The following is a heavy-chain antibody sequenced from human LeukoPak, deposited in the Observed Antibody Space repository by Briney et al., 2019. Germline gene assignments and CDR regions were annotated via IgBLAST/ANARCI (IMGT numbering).Heavy chain of an antibody. CDR1: GYTFTVYY. CDR2: IDPNTGGT. D-gene: IGHD4-11*01. Sequence: ASVKVSCKASGYTFTVYYIHWVRQAPGHGLEWMGWIDPNTGGTNYAQKSQGRVTMTRDTSISAAYMEMSSLKSNDSAVYYCARGIVDYNNAATRRFDPWGQGTLVTVSS. V-gene: IGHV1-2*02. CDR3: ARGIVDYNNAATRRFDP. J-gene: IGHJ5*02.